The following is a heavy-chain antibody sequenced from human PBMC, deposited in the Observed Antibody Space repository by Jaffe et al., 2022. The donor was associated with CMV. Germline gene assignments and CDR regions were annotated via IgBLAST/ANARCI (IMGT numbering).Heavy chain of an antibody. Sequence: EVQLVESGGGLVQPGGSLRLSCAASGFTVSSNYMSWVRQAPGKGLEWVSVIYSGGSTYYADSVKGRFTISRDNSKNTLYLQMNSLRAEDTAVYYCARDQWGSSGYYVADGGIFSDYWGQGTLVTVSS. CDR3: ARDQWGSSGYYVADGGIFSDY. CDR1: GFTVSSNY. V-gene: IGHV3-66*01. J-gene: IGHJ4*02. D-gene: IGHD3-22*01. CDR2: IYSGGST.